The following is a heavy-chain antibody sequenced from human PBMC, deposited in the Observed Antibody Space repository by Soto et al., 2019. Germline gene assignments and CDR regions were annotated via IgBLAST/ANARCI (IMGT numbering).Heavy chain of an antibody. CDR1: GGTFSSYA. V-gene: IGHV1-69*12. Sequence: QVQLVQSGAEVKKPGSSVKVSCKASGGTFSSYAISWVRQAPVQGLEWMGGIIPIFGTANYAQKFQGRVTITADESTSTAYLELSSLRSEDTAVYYCARWRRTYYGMDVWGQGTTVTVSS. J-gene: IGHJ6*02. CDR3: ARWRRTYYGMDV. CDR2: IIPIFGTA.